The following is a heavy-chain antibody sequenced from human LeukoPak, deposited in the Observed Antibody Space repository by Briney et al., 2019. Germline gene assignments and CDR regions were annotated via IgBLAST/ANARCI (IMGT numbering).Heavy chain of an antibody. V-gene: IGHV4-34*01. Sequence: SENLSLNCAVYGGSISAYYWIRNPQPPGQGLVWIGDINHNGSTNYNPPLKSRITISVDTSKNQFSLKLSSVTAADTAVYYCARGVVATTTEGDAFDIWGQGTVVTVSS. CDR3: ARGVVATTTEGDAFDI. CDR1: GGSISAYY. J-gene: IGHJ3*02. CDR2: INHNGST. D-gene: IGHD5-12*01.